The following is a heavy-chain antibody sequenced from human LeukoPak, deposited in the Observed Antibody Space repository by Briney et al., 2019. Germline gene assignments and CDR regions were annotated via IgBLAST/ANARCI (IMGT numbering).Heavy chain of an antibody. J-gene: IGHJ4*02. CDR2: IYYSGST. Sequence: PSETLSLTCTVSGGSISSSSYYWGWIRQPPGKGLEWIGSIYYSGSTYYNPSLKSRVTISVDTSKNQFSLKLSSVTAADTAVYYGPTISGRDGYNYFTYGAREPWSPSPQ. CDR1: GGSISSSSYY. V-gene: IGHV4-39*01. CDR3: PTISGRDGYNYFTY. D-gene: IGHD5-24*01.